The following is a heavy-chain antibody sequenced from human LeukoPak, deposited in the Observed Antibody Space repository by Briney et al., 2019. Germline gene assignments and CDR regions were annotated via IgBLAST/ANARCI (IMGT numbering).Heavy chain of an antibody. D-gene: IGHD6-13*01. Sequence: PGGSLRLSCAASGFTFSSHWMTWVRQAPGKGLEWVANIKEDGTRKNYMDSVKGRFTISRDNSKNTLYLQMNSLRAEDTAVYYCASDTGYLDYWGQGTLVTVSS. CDR2: IKEDGTRK. CDR1: GFTFSSHW. J-gene: IGHJ4*02. V-gene: IGHV3-7*03. CDR3: ASDTGYLDY.